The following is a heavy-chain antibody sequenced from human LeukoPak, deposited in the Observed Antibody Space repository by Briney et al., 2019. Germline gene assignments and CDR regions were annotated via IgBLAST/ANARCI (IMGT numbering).Heavy chain of an antibody. CDR2: INPSGGST. CDR3: ARGEMATIEDAFDI. D-gene: IGHD5-24*01. CDR1: GYTFTSYY. Sequence: ASVKASCKASGYTFTSYYIHWVRQAPGQGLEWMGLINPSGGSTNYAQKFQGRVTMTRDTSTSTVYMELSSLRSEDTAVYYCARGEMATIEDAFDIWGQGTMVTVSS. V-gene: IGHV1-46*01. J-gene: IGHJ3*02.